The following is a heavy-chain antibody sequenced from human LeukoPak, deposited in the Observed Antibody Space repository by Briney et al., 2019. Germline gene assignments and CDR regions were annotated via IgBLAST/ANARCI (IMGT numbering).Heavy chain of an antibody. CDR1: GSTFTGSY. CDR3: AKDRCSNGVGCYYYDMDV. CDR2: INPSGGST. Sequence: GDSVRASCTASGSTFTGSYMNSVRQAPGQGLEWLGIINPSGGSTSYAQKYQGRVTMTRDTSTRTVYMELSSLRSEDTAVYYCAKDRCSNGVGCYYYDMDVWGKGTTVTISS. J-gene: IGHJ6*04. V-gene: IGHV1-46*01. D-gene: IGHD2-8*01.